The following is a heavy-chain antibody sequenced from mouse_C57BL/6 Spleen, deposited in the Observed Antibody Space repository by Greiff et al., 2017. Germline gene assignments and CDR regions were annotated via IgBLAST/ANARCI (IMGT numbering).Heavy chain of an antibody. CDR1: GYTFTSYW. Sequence: QVQLQQPGAELVLPGASVKLSCKASGYTFTSYWMHWVKQRPGQGLEWIGEIDPSASYTNSNQKFKGKSTLTVDKYASTAYKQISSLISEVSAVYYCARCPVVDPGYFDYWGQGTTLTVSS. D-gene: IGHD1-1*01. V-gene: IGHV1-69*01. J-gene: IGHJ2*01. CDR3: ARCPVVDPGYFDY. CDR2: IDPSASYT.